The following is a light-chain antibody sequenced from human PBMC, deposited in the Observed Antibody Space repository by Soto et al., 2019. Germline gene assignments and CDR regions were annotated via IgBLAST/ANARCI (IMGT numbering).Light chain of an antibody. CDR3: SSYAGSSNV. CDR2: EVN. Sequence: QSVLTQPPSASGSPGQSVAISCTGTSSDVGGYNYVSWYQQHPGKALKLMIYEVNKRPSGVPDRFSGSKSGNTASLTVSGLQAEDAADYYCSSYAGSSNVFGTGTKVTVL. V-gene: IGLV2-8*01. J-gene: IGLJ1*01. CDR1: SSDVGGYNY.